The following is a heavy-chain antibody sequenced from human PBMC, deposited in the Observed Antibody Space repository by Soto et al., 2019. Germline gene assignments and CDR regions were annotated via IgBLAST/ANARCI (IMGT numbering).Heavy chain of an antibody. CDR2: IMPGSSHI. CDR3: ARVVVVIPPGYYYAMAV. D-gene: IGHD3-22*01. Sequence: PGGALRLSCAASGFTFSIYSMNWVRQAPGKGLEWVSYIMPGSSHIFYADSVKGRFTIARANATNSLYLQMNGLRDEDTAVYYCARVVVVIPPGYYYAMAVWGQGTTVTVSS. V-gene: IGHV3-48*02. CDR1: GFTFSIYS. J-gene: IGHJ6*02.